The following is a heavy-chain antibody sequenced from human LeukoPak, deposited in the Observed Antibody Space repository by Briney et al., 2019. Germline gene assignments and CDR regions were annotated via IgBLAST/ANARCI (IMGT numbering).Heavy chain of an antibody. CDR1: GYIFTNYW. V-gene: IGHV5-51*01. CDR2: INSGNSDT. J-gene: IGHJ4*02. CDR3: ARPEPNTAMITY. Sequence: GESLKISCKGSGYIFTNYWIGWVRQMPGKGLEWMAIINSGNSDTRISPSFQGQGTISVDKSINTAYLQWSSLKASDTAIYYCARPEPNTAMITYWGQGTLVAVSS. D-gene: IGHD5-18*01.